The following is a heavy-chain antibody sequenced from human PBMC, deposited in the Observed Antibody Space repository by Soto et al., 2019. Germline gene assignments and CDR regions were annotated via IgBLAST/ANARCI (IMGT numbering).Heavy chain of an antibody. J-gene: IGHJ3*02. Sequence: SEILSLTCTVSGGSISSYYWSWIRQPPGKGLEWIGYIYYSGSTNYNPSLKSRVTISVDTSKNQFSLQLSSVTAADTAVYSCASARVGLRPWRPYDAFDIWGQGTMVPVSS. D-gene: IGHD1-26*01. CDR2: IYYSGST. CDR1: GGSISSYY. V-gene: IGHV4-59*01. CDR3: ASARVGLRPWRPYDAFDI.